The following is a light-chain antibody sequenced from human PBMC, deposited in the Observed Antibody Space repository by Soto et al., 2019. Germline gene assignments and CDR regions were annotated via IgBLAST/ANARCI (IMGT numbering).Light chain of an antibody. CDR1: QSISNW. CDR3: QQYNSYSWT. Sequence: DIQMTQSPSTLSASVSDRVTITCRANQSISNWLAWYQKKPGKVPKLLIYKASNLDYGVPSRFSGSGSGTEFTLTISSLQPDDFATYYCQQYNSYSWTFGQGTKVDIK. V-gene: IGKV1-5*03. CDR2: KAS. J-gene: IGKJ1*01.